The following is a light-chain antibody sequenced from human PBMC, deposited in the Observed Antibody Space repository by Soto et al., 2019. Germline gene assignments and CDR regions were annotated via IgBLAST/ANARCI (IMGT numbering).Light chain of an antibody. CDR2: KVS. Sequence: DVVMTQSPLSLPVTLGQPASISCRSSQSLVYSDGDTYLSWFQLRPGQAPRRLIYKVSRRDPGVPDRFSGSGSGTDFTLRISRVEAEDVGIDYCMQGTHWPTYTFGQGTKLEIK. CDR1: QSLVYSDGDTY. J-gene: IGKJ2*01. CDR3: MQGTHWPTYT. V-gene: IGKV2-30*01.